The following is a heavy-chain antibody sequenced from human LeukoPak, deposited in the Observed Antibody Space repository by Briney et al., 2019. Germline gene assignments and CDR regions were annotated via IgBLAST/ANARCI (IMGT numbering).Heavy chain of an antibody. V-gene: IGHV3-53*01. D-gene: IGHD2-2*01. CDR3: ARGDGLTIDY. Sequence: GGSLRLSCAASGLSVCRNYMSWVRQAPGKGLEWVSVMYSGGSGGSTYYADSVKGRFTISRDNSKNTLYLQVNSLRVEDTAVYYCARGDGLTIDYWGQGTLVAASS. J-gene: IGHJ4*02. CDR2: MYSGGSGGST. CDR1: GLSVCRNY.